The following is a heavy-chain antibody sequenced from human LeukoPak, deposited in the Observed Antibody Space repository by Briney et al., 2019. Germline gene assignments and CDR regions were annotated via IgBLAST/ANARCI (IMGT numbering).Heavy chain of an antibody. V-gene: IGHV3-30*18. CDR3: AKDRTVVGATSFDY. Sequence: GGSLRLSCAASGFPFSTFGMHWVRQAPGKGLEWVAAIAYDGSVKYYPDSLKGRLTISRDNSTNTLYLQMNSLRAEDTAVYYCAKDRTVVGATSFDYWGLGTLVTVSS. J-gene: IGHJ4*02. CDR1: GFPFSTFG. CDR2: IAYDGSVK. D-gene: IGHD1-26*01.